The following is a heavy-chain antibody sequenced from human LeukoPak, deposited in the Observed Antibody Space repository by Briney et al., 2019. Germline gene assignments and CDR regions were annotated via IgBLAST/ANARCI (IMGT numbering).Heavy chain of an antibody. CDR1: GGSISSYY. Sequence: SETLSLTCTVSGGSISSYYWSWIRQPPGKGLEWIGYIYYGGSTYSNPSLKGRVTISADTSKNQFSLKLTSVTAADTAVYYCARSSVSGTYSGGYWGQGILVTVCS. J-gene: IGHJ4*02. D-gene: IGHD3-10*01. V-gene: IGHV4-59*08. CDR2: IYYGGST. CDR3: ARSSVSGTYSGGY.